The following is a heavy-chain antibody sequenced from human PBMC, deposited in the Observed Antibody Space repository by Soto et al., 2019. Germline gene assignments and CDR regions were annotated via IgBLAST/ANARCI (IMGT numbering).Heavy chain of an antibody. CDR3: ARRRDGYNTTSGRDV. D-gene: IGHD5-12*01. Sequence: SVKVSCKASGGTFSSYAISWVRQAPGQGLEWMGGIIPIFGTANYAQKFQGRVTITADESTSTAYMELRSLRSEDTAVYYCARRRDGYNTTSGRDVWGQGSTGTVAS. J-gene: IGHJ6*02. V-gene: IGHV1-69*13. CDR1: GGTFSSYA. CDR2: IIPIFGTA.